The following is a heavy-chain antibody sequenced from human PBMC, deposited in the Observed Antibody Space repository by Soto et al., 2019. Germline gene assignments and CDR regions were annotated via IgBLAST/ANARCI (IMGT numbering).Heavy chain of an antibody. CDR2: IYSSGRT. CDR3: ARGPGIFVVVIYNYGMDV. CDR1: GGSISSGGYY. V-gene: IGHV4-31*03. D-gene: IGHD3-3*01. J-gene: IGHJ6*02. Sequence: QVQLQESGPGLVKPSQTLSLTCTVSGGSISSGGYYWSWIRQHPEKGLEWIGYIYSSGRTYYTPSLKSRVTISVDTSKNQFSLKLSSVTAADTAVYYCARGPGIFVVVIYNYGMDVWGQGTTVNVSS.